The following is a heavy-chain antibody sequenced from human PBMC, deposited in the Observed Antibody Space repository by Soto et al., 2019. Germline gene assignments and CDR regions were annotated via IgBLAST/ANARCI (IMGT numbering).Heavy chain of an antibody. Sequence: QVQLRESGPGVVKPSETLSLTCSVSGASVDRDTSYWIWSRQTPGKGLEWIGYIYFSGFTDYNPSLKSRATISVDESRNQFSLTLDPVTAADTAVYYCSRRRGPGLFYGTDVWGQGTTVTVSS. CDR3: SRRRGPGLFYGTDV. J-gene: IGHJ6*02. V-gene: IGHV4-61*01. CDR2: IYFSGFT. CDR1: GASVDRDTSY.